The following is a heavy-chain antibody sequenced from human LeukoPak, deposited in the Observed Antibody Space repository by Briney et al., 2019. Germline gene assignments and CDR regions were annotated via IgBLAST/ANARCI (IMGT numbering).Heavy chain of an antibody. CDR3: ARGLPYASPQAGI. V-gene: IGHV4-61*01. CDR2: IYYDGST. CDR1: GGSVSSASYY. J-gene: IGHJ4*02. D-gene: IGHD2-2*01. Sequence: SETLSLTCTVSGGSVSSASYYWSWIRRPPGRGLEWIGFIYYDGSTNYSPSLESRVTISLDTSKIQFSLKLRSVTAADTAVYYCARGLPYASPQAGIWGQGTLVTVSS.